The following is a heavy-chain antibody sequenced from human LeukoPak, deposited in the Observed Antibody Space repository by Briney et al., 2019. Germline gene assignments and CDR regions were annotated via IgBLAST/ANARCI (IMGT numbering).Heavy chain of an antibody. CDR3: ARVGCSGGSCYGPGTYYYYYYMDV. V-gene: IGHV4-34*01. J-gene: IGHJ6*03. CDR1: GGSFSGYY. Sequence: PSQTLSLTCAVYGGSFSGYYWSCIRQPPGKGLEWMGEINHSGSTNYNPSLKSRVTISVDTSKNQFSLKLSSVTAADTAVYYCARVGCSGGSCYGPGTYYYYYYMDVWGKGTTVTVSS. D-gene: IGHD2-15*01. CDR2: INHSGST.